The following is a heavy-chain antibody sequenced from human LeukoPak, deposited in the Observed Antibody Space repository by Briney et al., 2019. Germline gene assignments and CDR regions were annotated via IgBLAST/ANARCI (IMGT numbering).Heavy chain of an antibody. J-gene: IGHJ3*02. CDR1: GGSISSGDYY. CDR2: IYYSGST. V-gene: IGHV4-30-4*01. D-gene: IGHD3-22*01. CDR3: ARVFSYYDSSGYAKGRAFDI. Sequence: PSETLSLTCTVSGGSISSGDYYWSWIRQPPGKGLEWIGYIYYSGSTYYNPSLKSRVTISVDTSKNQFSLKLSSVTAADTAVYYCARVFSYYDSSGYAKGRAFDIWGQGTMVTVSS.